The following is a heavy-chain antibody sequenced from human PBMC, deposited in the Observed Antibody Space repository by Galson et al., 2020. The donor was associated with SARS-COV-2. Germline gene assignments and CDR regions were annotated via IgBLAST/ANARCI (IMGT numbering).Heavy chain of an antibody. V-gene: IGHV1-8*03. J-gene: IGHJ3*02. D-gene: IGHD2-21*02. CDR2: MTPNSDKT. CDR3: TRGRQFLYCGGDCYTFDI. Sequence: ASVKVSCKSSGYTFANYDINWVRQASGQGLEWMGWMTPNSDKTGYAQKFQDRVTITWNTSISTAYLELRSLRSEDTAVYYCTRGRQFLYCGGDCYTFDIWGQGTVVTVSS. CDR1: GYTFANYD.